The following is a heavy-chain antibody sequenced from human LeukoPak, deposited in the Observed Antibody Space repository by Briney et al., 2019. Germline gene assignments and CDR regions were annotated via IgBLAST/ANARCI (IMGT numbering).Heavy chain of an antibody. D-gene: IGHD7-27*01. J-gene: IGHJ4*02. CDR2: ITTSDGNT. CDR1: GFTFSSYT. Sequence: GGSLRLPCAASGFTFSSYTMSWVRQAPGKGLEWVSTITTSDGNTYYADSVKGRFTVSRDNSKNTLFLQMNSLRAEDTAVYYCAKDGGLWVSAHWGDSWGRGTLVTVSS. CDR3: AKDGGLWVSAHWGDS. V-gene: IGHV3-23*01.